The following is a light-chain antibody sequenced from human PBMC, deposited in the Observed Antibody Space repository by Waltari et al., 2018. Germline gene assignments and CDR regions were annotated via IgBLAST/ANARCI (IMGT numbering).Light chain of an antibody. V-gene: IGLV2-8*01. CDR1: SSDVGSYNY. J-gene: IGLJ2*01. CDR2: EVS. Sequence: QSALTQPPSASGSPGQAVTISCTGTSSDVGSYNYASWYQQHPGKAPKLMIYEVSKRPSGVPNRCSGAKSGNTASLSVSGIQAEDETDYDGSSYAGRNNLVFGGGTKLTVL. CDR3: SSYAGRNNLV.